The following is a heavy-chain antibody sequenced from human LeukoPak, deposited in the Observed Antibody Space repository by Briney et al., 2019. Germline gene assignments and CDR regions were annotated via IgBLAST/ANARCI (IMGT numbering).Heavy chain of an antibody. D-gene: IGHD5-18*01. Sequence: GGSLRLSCAASGFTFSSYAMTWVRQAPGKGLEWVSTISDNGGSTYYADSVKGRFTISRDNAKNSLYLQMNSLRAEDTAVYYCARKIGYSYAFDYWGQGTLVTVSS. CDR2: ISDNGGST. CDR1: GFTFSSYA. J-gene: IGHJ4*02. V-gene: IGHV3-23*01. CDR3: ARKIGYSYAFDY.